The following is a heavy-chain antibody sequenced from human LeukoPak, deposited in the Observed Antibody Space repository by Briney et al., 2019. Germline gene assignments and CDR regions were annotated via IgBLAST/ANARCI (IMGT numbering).Heavy chain of an antibody. CDR1: GYTFTSYG. V-gene: IGHV1-18*01. Sequence: GASVKVSCKASGYTFTSYGISWVRQAPGQGLEWMGWISAYNGNTNYAQKLQGRVTMTTDTSTSTAYMELRSLRSDDTAVYYCARDPRAVFGVVPFDYWGQGTLVTVSS. CDR2: ISAYNGNT. J-gene: IGHJ4*02. CDR3: ARDPRAVFGVVPFDY. D-gene: IGHD3-3*01.